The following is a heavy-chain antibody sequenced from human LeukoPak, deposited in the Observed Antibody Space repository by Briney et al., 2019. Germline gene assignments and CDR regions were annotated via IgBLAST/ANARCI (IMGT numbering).Heavy chain of an antibody. CDR2: INAGNGNT. Sequence: ASVKVSCKASGYTFTSYAMHWVRQAPGQRLEWMGWINAGNGNTKYSQKFQGRVTITRDTSASTAYMELSSLRSVDTAVYYCARLGYSGYGYYYAMDVWGQGTTVTVSS. J-gene: IGHJ6*02. V-gene: IGHV1-3*01. D-gene: IGHD5-12*01. CDR3: ARLGYSGYGYYYAMDV. CDR1: GYTFTSYA.